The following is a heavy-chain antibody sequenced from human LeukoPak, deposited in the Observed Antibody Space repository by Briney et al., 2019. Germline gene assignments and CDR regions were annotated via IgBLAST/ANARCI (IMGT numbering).Heavy chain of an antibody. Sequence: GGSLRLPCATSGFTFSGSAMHWVPQASGKGLKWVGRIRSKAANYAPAYAASVKGSFTISRDDSENTAYLQMNSLKTEDPAVYYCARTPPGIANAFYFDYWGQGILVTVSS. CDR2: IRSKAANYAP. J-gene: IGHJ4*02. V-gene: IGHV3-73*01. CDR3: ARTPPGIANAFYFDY. D-gene: IGHD6-13*01. CDR1: GFTFSGSA.